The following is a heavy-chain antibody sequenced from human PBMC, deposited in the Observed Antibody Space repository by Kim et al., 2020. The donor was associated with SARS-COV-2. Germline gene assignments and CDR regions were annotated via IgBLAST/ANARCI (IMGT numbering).Heavy chain of an antibody. V-gene: IGHV4-34*01. J-gene: IGHJ4*02. D-gene: IGHD3-10*01. CDR3: ARVGGGSGSYSAYYFDY. Sequence: HKSRVTISVETSKNQFSRKLSPVTAADTAVYYCARVGGGSGSYSAYYFDYWGQGTLVTVSS.